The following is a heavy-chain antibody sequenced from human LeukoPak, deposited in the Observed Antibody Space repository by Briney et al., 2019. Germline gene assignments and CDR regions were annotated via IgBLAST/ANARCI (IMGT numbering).Heavy chain of an antibody. J-gene: IGHJ4*02. Sequence: GASVKVSCKASGYTFTSYYMHWVRQAPGQGLEWMGIINPSGGSTSYAQKFQGRVTMTRDTSTSTVYMELSSLRSEDTAVYYCARDLDPGIAAAGIDYWGQGTLVTVSS. V-gene: IGHV1-46*01. CDR3: ARDLDPGIAAAGIDY. CDR2: INPSGGST. CDR1: GYTFTSYY. D-gene: IGHD6-13*01.